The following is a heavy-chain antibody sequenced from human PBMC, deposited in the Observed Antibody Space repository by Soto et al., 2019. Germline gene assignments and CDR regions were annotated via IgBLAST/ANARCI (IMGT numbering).Heavy chain of an antibody. V-gene: IGHV3-30*18. D-gene: IGHD5-18*01. J-gene: IGHJ3*01. CDR3: VKGDLDTAVVNSPDAFDF. CDR2: ISYDGDNK. CDR1: GFMFNDYG. Sequence: PGGSLRLSCEASGFMFNDYGMHWVRQAPGKGLDWVAVISYDGDNKYYAQSVKGRFTIFRDNSKNTLFLHMDSLRHEDTAVYHCVKGDLDTAVVNSPDAFDFWGQGTMVTVSS.